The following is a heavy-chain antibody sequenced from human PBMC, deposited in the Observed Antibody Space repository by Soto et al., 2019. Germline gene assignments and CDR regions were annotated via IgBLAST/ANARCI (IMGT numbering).Heavy chain of an antibody. Sequence: QVQLVESGGGVVQPGRSLRLSCAASGFTFSSYAMHWVRQAPGKGLEWVAVISYDGSNKYYADSVKGRFTISRDNSKSTLYLQMNSLRAEGTAVYYCARPLWRDDYNWGYFDLWGRGTLVTVSS. CDR2: ISYDGSNK. J-gene: IGHJ2*01. D-gene: IGHD4-4*01. V-gene: IGHV3-30-3*01. CDR1: GFTFSSYA. CDR3: ARPLWRDDYNWGYFDL.